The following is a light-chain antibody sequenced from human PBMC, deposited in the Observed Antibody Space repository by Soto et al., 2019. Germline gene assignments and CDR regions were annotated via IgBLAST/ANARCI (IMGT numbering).Light chain of an antibody. J-gene: IGLJ1*01. CDR1: SSDVGGYNY. Sequence: QSVQTQPASVCWSPGQSITISCTGTSSDVGGYNYVSWYQQHPGKAPKLMIYEVSNRPSGVSNRFSGSKSGNTASLTISGLQAEDEADYYCSSYTSSSTPHYVFGTGTKVTVL. CDR3: SSYTSSSTPHYV. CDR2: EVS. V-gene: IGLV2-14*01.